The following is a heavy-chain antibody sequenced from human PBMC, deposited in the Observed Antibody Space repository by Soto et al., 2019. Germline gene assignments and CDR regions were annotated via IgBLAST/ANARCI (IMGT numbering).Heavy chain of an antibody. J-gene: IGHJ6*02. V-gene: IGHV3-11*04. Sequence: QVQLVESGGGLVKPGGSLRLSCAASGFTFSDYYMSWIRQAPGKGLEWVSYISSSGSTIYYADSVKGRFTISRDNAKNSLYLQMNSLRAEDTAVYYCARAQYSSSWYRTSYYYYGMDVWGQGTTVTVSS. CDR1: GFTFSDYY. D-gene: IGHD6-13*01. CDR3: ARAQYSSSWYRTSYYYYGMDV. CDR2: ISSSGSTI.